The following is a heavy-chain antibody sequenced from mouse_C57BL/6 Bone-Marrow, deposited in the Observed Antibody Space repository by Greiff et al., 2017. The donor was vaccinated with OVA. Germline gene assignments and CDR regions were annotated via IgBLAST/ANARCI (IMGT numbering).Heavy chain of an antibody. CDR3: ARQDWDEDYFDY. CDR2: ISGGGGNT. V-gene: IGHV5-9*01. D-gene: IGHD4-1*01. Sequence: EVMLVESGGGLVKPGGSLKLSCAASGFTFSSYTMSWVRQTPEKRLEWVATISGGGGNTYYPERVKGRFTISRDNAKNTLYLQMSSLRSEDTALYYCARQDWDEDYFDYWGQGTTLTVSS. CDR1: GFTFSSYT. J-gene: IGHJ2*01.